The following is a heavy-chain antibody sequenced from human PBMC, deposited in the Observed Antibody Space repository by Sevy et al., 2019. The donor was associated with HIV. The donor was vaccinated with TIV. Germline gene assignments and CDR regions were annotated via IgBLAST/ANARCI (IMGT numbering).Heavy chain of an antibody. CDR2: IFPIFATA. D-gene: IGHD6-19*01. CDR1: GGTYSSSA. J-gene: IGHJ4*02. Sequence: ASVKVSCKASGGTYSSSAISWVRQAPGQGLEWMGGIFPIFATANYAQKFQGRLTITADESTCTAYMELSSLRSDDTAVYYCTSGLAVSVDYWGQGTLVTVSS. CDR3: TSGLAVSVDY. V-gene: IGHV1-69*13.